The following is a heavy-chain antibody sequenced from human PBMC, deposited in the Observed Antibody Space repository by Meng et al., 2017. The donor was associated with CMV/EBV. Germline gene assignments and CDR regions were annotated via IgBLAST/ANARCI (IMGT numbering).Heavy chain of an antibody. J-gene: IGHJ6*02. CDR2: IGTAGDT. D-gene: IGHD4-17*01. V-gene: IGHV3-13*01. Sequence: GGSLRLSCAASGFTFSSYDMHWVRQATGKGLEWVSAIGTAGDTYYPGSVKGRFTISRENAKNSLYLQMNSLRAGDTAVYYCARDSRSYYGDYYYYGMDVWGQGTTVTVSS. CDR3: ARDSRSYYGDYYYYGMDV. CDR1: GFTFSSYD.